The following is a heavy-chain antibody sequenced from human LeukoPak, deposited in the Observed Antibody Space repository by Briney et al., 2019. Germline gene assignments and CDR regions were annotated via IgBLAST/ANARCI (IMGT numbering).Heavy chain of an antibody. CDR3: AREARDIVVVVAATPLDY. CDR1: GFTFSSYE. Sequence: GGSLRLSCAASGFTFSSYEMNWVRQAPGKGLEWVSYISSSGSTIYYADSVKGRFTISRDNAKNSLYLQMNSLRAEDTAVYYCAREARDIVVVVAATPLDYWGQGTPVTVSS. D-gene: IGHD2-15*01. V-gene: IGHV3-48*03. J-gene: IGHJ4*02. CDR2: ISSSGSTI.